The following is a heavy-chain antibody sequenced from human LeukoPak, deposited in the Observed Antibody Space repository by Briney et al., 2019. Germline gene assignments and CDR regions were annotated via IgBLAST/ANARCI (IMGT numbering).Heavy chain of an antibody. CDR2: ISRSGGST. V-gene: IGHV3-64D*09. CDR3: AKALNYDFSGFVFDY. D-gene: IGHD4-23*01. J-gene: IGHJ4*02. Sequence: GGSLRLSCLASGFIFSNYAMHWVRQAPGKGLEYLSAISRSGGSTYCADSVKDRFTISRDNSKNTLYLQMSSLRTEDTAVYLCAKALNYDFSGFVFDYWGQGTLVAVSS. CDR1: GFIFSNYA.